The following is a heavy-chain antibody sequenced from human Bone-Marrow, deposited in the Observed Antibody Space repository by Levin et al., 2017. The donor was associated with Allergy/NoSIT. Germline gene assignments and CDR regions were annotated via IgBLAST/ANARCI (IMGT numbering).Heavy chain of an antibody. CDR2: IVVGSGFT. V-gene: IGHV1-58*01. Sequence: KISCKASGFPFVNSAVHWVRQARGQRLEWIGWIVVGSGFTNYAQQFQDRVTITRARSASTAFMELSSLGFDDTAVYYGAADRERGDRNGFDIWGQGTIVTVSS. D-gene: IGHD1-1*01. J-gene: IGHJ3*02. CDR1: GFPFVNSA. CDR3: AADRERGDRNGFDI.